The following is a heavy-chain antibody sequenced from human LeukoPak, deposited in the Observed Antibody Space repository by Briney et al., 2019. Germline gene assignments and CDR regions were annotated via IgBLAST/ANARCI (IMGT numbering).Heavy chain of an antibody. CDR1: GYDFTTYW. Sequence: GESLKISCKGSGYDFTTYWIAWVRQMSGEGLELLGIIYPSDSDTRYSPSFQGQVTISVDKSIGTAYLQWTSLKASDTAMYYCARVPGARGLGTYFFDYWGQGTLVTVSS. J-gene: IGHJ4*02. V-gene: IGHV5-51*01. D-gene: IGHD3-10*01. CDR3: ARVPGARGLGTYFFDY. CDR2: IYPSDSDT.